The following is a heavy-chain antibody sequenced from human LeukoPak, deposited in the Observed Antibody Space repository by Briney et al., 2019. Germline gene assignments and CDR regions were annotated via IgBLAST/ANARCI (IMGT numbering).Heavy chain of an antibody. V-gene: IGHV1-69*13. CDR1: GYTFTSYD. D-gene: IGHD5-18*01. Sequence: GASVKVSCKASGYTFTSYDINWVRQAPGQGLEWMGGIIPIFGTANYAQKFQGRVTITADESTSTAYMELSSLRSEDTAVYYCVRGYSYLNYYYYMDVWGKGTTVTISS. CDR3: VRGYSYLNYYYYMDV. CDR2: IIPIFGTA. J-gene: IGHJ6*03.